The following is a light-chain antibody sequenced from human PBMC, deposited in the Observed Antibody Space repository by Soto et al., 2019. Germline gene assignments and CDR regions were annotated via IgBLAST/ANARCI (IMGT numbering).Light chain of an antibody. CDR3: SSSTTSSTFV. CDR1: TSDVGVYNY. J-gene: IGLJ1*01. Sequence: QSALTQPASVSGSPGQSITISCTGTTSDVGVYNYVSWYQQHPGKAPKLMIYGVSNRPSGVSNRFSGSKSGNTAPLAISGLQAEDEADYYCSSSTTSSTFVFGTGTKVTV. V-gene: IGLV2-14*01. CDR2: GVS.